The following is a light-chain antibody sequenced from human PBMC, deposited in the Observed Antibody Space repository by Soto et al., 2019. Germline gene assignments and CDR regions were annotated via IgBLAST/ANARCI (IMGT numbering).Light chain of an antibody. CDR1: QDIGSR. Sequence: DIQMTQSPSSLSASVGDRINISCRASQDIGSRLAWYQQKAGKAPKILIYAAASLHSGVPSRFSATFSGTHFTLTINSLQPEDFATYFCQQGDKFPLTFGPGTKVDLK. CDR2: AAA. J-gene: IGKJ3*01. V-gene: IGKV1-12*01. CDR3: QQGDKFPLT.